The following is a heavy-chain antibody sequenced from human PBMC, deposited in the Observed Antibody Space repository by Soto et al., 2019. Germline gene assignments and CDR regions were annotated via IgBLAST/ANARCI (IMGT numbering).Heavy chain of an antibody. CDR3: AVAARNPYYFDY. V-gene: IGHV3-33*01. CDR2: IWYDGSNK. D-gene: IGHD6-6*01. CDR1: GFTFSSYG. J-gene: IGHJ4*02. Sequence: GGSLRLSCAASGFTFSSYGMHWVRQAPGKGLEWVAVIWYDGSNKYYADSVKGRFTISRDNSKNTLYLQMNSLRAEDTAVYYCAVAARNPYYFDYWGQGTLVTVAS.